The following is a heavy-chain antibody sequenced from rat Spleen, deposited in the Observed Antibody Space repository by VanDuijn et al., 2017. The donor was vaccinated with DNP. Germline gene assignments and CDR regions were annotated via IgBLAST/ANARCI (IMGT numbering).Heavy chain of an antibody. CDR1: GFTFSNYG. J-gene: IGHJ2*01. CDR2: ISTGGGNT. V-gene: IGHV5S13*01. Sequence: EVQLVESGGGLVQPGRSLKLSCAASGFTFSNYGMAWVRQAPRKGLEWVASISTGGGNTYYRDSVKGRFTISRDNARNTLYLQMNSLRSEDMATYYCTRHVLPLRVWDYWGQGVMVTVSS. CDR3: TRHVLPLRVWDY. D-gene: IGHD1-3*01.